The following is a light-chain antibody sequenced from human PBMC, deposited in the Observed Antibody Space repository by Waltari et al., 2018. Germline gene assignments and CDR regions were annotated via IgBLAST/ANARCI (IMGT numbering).Light chain of an antibody. CDR3: QHYVRLPAT. J-gene: IGKJ1*01. CDR2: GAS. CDR1: QSVSRA. Sequence: EIVLTQSPGSLSSSPGDRVPLSCRASQSVSRALAWYQQKPGQAPRLLIFGASNRATGIPDRFSGRGSETDFSLTISRLEPEDFAVYYCQHYVRLPATFGRGTKVEIK. V-gene: IGKV3-20*01.